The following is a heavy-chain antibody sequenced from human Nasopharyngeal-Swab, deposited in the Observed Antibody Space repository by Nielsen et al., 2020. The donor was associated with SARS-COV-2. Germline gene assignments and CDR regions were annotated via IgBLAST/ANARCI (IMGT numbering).Heavy chain of an antibody. V-gene: IGHV3-30*03. CDR3: ARGAAAGPNAFDI. CDR2: ISYDGSIQ. Sequence: GESLKISCAASGFTFSSFGMHWVRQAPGKGLEWVAFISYDGSIQYYADSVKDRFTISRDNSKNTLYLQMNSLRPEDTAVYYCARGAAAGPNAFDIWGQGTMVIVSS. CDR1: GFTFSSFG. D-gene: IGHD6-19*01. J-gene: IGHJ3*02.